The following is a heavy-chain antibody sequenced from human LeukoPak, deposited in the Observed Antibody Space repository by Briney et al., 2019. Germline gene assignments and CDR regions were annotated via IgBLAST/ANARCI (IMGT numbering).Heavy chain of an antibody. CDR3: ARELYSSGYHDAFDI. CDR2: INHSGST. D-gene: IGHD3-22*01. V-gene: IGHV4-34*01. J-gene: IGHJ3*02. CDR1: GGSFSGYY. Sequence: SETLSLTCAVYGGSFSGYYWSWIRQPPGKGLEWIGEINHSGSTNYNPCLKSRVTISVDTSKNQFSLKLSSVTAADTAVYYCARELYSSGYHDAFDIWGQGTMVTVSS.